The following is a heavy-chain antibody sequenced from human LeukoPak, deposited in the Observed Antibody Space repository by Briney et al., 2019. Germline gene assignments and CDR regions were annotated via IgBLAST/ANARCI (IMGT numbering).Heavy chain of an antibody. CDR1: GFTFSSYA. J-gene: IGHJ4*02. CDR2: IWYDGSNK. V-gene: IGHV3-33*08. CDR3: ARVQGRYFGSGSYLGVDH. D-gene: IGHD3-10*01. Sequence: PGRSLRLSCAASGFTFSSYAMHWVRQAPGKGLEWVAVIWYDGSNKYYADSVKDRFTISRDNSKNTLYLQMNSLRVEDTAVYYCARVQGRYFGSGSYLGVDHWGQGTLVTVSS.